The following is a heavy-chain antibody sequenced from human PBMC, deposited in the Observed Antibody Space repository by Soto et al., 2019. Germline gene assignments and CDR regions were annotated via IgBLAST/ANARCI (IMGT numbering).Heavy chain of an antibody. CDR1: GGTFSSYA. Sequence: QVQLVQSGAEVKKPGSSVKVSCKASGGTFSSYAISWVRQAPGQGLEWMGGIIPIVGTANYAQKFQGRVTIPADEPTSTGHMELGSLRSEDTAVYYCASIRDGYNSHPEDFQHWGQGTLVTVSS. D-gene: IGHD5-12*01. CDR2: IIPIVGTA. J-gene: IGHJ1*01. CDR3: ASIRDGYNSHPEDFQH. V-gene: IGHV1-69*12.